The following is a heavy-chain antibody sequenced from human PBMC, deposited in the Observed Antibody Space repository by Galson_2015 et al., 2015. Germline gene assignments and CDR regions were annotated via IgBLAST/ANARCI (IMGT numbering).Heavy chain of an antibody. CDR2: INHSGST. D-gene: IGHD3-10*01. CDR1: GGSISSYY. V-gene: IGHV4-34*01. CDR3: ARVAITMVPFDY. Sequence: ETLSLTCTVSGGSISSYYWSWIRQHPGKGLEWIGEINHSGSTNYNPSLKSRVTISVDTSKNQFSLKLSSVTAADTAVYYCARVAITMVPFDYWGQGTLVTVSS. J-gene: IGHJ4*02.